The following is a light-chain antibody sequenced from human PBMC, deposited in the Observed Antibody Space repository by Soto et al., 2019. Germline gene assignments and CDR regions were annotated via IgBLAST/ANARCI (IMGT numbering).Light chain of an antibody. CDR1: QSVSSN. V-gene: IGKV3-15*01. J-gene: IGKJ1*01. CDR2: GAS. Sequence: EIVVTQSPATLAVSPGERATLSCRASQSVSSNLAWYQQKPGQAPRLLIYGASTRATGIPARFSGSGSGTEFTLTISSLQSEDFAVYYCQQYNNWPPKWTFGQGTNVDIK. CDR3: QQYNNWPPKWT.